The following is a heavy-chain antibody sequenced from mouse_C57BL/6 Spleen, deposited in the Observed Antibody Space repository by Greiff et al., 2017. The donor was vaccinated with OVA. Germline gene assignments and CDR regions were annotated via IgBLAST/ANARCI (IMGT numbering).Heavy chain of an antibody. V-gene: IGHV1-72*01. CDR3: ETTMVTTYYAMDY. CDR1: GYTFTSYW. Sequence: QVQLQQPGAELVKPGASVKLSCKASGYTFTSYWMHWVKQRPGRGLEWIGRIDPNSGGTKYNEKFKSKATLTVDKPSSTAYMQLSSLTSEDSAVYYCETTMVTTYYAMDYWGQGTSVTVSS. D-gene: IGHD2-2*01. CDR2: IDPNSGGT. J-gene: IGHJ4*01.